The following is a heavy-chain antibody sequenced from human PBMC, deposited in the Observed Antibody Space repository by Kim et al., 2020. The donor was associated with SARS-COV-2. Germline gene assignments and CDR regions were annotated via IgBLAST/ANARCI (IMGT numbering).Heavy chain of an antibody. J-gene: IGHJ5*02. CDR2: IHSSGST. Sequence: SETLSLTCSVSGDSISGSYWSWIRQTPNKTLQWIGYIHSSGSTNYNPSLKTRVSMSVDTSSNHFSLILSSVTAADTAIYYCARTKVEIDLGSYWFDPWGQGSLVTVSS. D-gene: IGHD5-12*01. CDR1: GDSISGSY. CDR3: ARTKVEIDLGSYWFDP. V-gene: IGHV4-59*01.